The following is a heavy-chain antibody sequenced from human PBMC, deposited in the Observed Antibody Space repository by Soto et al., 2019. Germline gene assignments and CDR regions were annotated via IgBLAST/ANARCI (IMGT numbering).Heavy chain of an antibody. J-gene: IGHJ4*02. D-gene: IGHD3-10*01. CDR1: GFTFSDYY. CDR2: ISSSGSTI. Sequence: GGSLRLSCAASGFTFSDYYMSWIRQAPGKGLEWVSYISSSGSTIYYADSVKGRFTISRDNAKNSLYLQMNSLRAEDTAVYYCASRNDPEYGSGSYRYWGQGTLVTVSS. CDR3: ASRNDPEYGSGSYRY. V-gene: IGHV3-11*01.